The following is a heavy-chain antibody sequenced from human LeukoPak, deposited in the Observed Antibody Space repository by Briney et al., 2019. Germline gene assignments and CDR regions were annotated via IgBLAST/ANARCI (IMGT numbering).Heavy chain of an antibody. V-gene: IGHV4-61*05. CDR3: ARGHGYSYGSPSDDAFDI. CDR2: IYYSGST. D-gene: IGHD5-18*01. J-gene: IGHJ3*02. CDR1: GGSISSSSYY. Sequence: PSETLSLTCTVSGGSISSSSYYWGWIRQPPGKGLEWIGYIYYSGSTNYNPSLKSRVTISVDTSKNQFSLKLSSVTAADTAVYYCARGHGYSYGSPSDDAFDIWGQGTMVTVSS.